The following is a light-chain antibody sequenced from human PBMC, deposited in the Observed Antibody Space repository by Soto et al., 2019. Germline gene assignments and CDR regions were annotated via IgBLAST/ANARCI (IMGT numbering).Light chain of an antibody. CDR3: QQYDSSPRT. CDR2: GPS. Sequence: EIVMTQSPATLSVSPGERATLSCMASQSVSSNLAWYQQKPGQAPRLLIYGPSSRATGIPDRFSGSGSGTDFTLTINRLEPEDFAVYYCQQYDSSPRTFGQGTKVDTK. CDR1: QSVSSN. J-gene: IGKJ1*01. V-gene: IGKV3-20*01.